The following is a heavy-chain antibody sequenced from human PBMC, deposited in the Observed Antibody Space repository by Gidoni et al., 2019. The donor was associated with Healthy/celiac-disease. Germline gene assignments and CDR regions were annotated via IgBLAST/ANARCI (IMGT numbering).Heavy chain of an antibody. Sequence: QVQLVESGGGVVQPGRSLRLSCEASGFTFSSYGMTWVRQAPGKGLEWVAVIWYDGSNKYYADSVKGRFTISRDNSKNTLYLQMNSLRAEDTAVYYCARGADCSSTSCLYYYYGMDVWGQGTTVTVSS. CDR1: GFTFSSYG. V-gene: IGHV3-33*01. D-gene: IGHD2-2*01. J-gene: IGHJ6*02. CDR2: IWYDGSNK. CDR3: ARGADCSSTSCLYYYYGMDV.